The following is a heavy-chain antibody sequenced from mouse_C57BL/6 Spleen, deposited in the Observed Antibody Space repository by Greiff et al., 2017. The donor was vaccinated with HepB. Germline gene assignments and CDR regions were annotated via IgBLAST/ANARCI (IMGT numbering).Heavy chain of an antibody. CDR1: GFTFSDYG. V-gene: IGHV5-17*01. D-gene: IGHD2-5*01. CDR2: ISSGSSTI. Sequence: EVQLVESGGGLVKPGGSLKLSCAASGFTFSDYGMHWVRQAPEKGLEWVAYISSGSSTIYYADTVKGRFTISRDNAKNTLFLQMTSLRSEDTAMYYCATHYSNFVWYFDVWGTGTTVTVSS. J-gene: IGHJ1*03. CDR3: ATHYSNFVWYFDV.